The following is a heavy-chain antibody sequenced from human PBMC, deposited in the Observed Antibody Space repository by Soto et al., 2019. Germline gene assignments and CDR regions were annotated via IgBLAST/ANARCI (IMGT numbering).Heavy chain of an antibody. Sequence: EVQLLESGGTLVQPGGSLRLSCVASGFTFSTHTMNWVRQAPGKGLEWVSRLTADSDDTSYADSIKGRFTISRDNSKHTLYLQMNSLRAEDTAIYYCAKGLDRASLDFWGQGALVTVSS. V-gene: IGHV3-23*01. CDR1: GFTFSTHT. CDR3: AKGLDRASLDF. D-gene: IGHD1-1*01. CDR2: LTADSDDT. J-gene: IGHJ4*02.